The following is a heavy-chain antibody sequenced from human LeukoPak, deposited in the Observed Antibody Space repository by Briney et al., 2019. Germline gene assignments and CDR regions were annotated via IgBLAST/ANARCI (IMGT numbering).Heavy chain of an antibody. J-gene: IGHJ4*02. CDR2: IYYSGST. Sequence: SETLSLTCTVSGGSISSSSYYWGWIRQPPGKGLEWIGSIYYSGSTYYNPSLKSRVTISVDTSKNQFSLKLSSVTAADTAVYYCARHIVGATSYYFDYWGQGTLVTASS. D-gene: IGHD1-26*01. CDR1: GGSISSSSYY. V-gene: IGHV4-39*01. CDR3: ARHIVGATSYYFDY.